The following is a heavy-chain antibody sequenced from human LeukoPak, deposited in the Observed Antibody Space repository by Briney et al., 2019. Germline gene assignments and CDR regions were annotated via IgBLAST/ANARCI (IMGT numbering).Heavy chain of an antibody. CDR2: ISGSGDNT. CDR3: AKGIGLAVAGLHY. Sequence: GGSLRLSCGASGFTFSSCAMTWVRQARGTGLEWVSAISGSGDNTYYADSVKGRFTISRDNSKTTLNLQMNSLRAEDTAVYYCAKGIGLAVAGLHYWGQGTLVTVSS. J-gene: IGHJ4*02. V-gene: IGHV3-23*01. D-gene: IGHD6-19*01. CDR1: GFTFSSCA.